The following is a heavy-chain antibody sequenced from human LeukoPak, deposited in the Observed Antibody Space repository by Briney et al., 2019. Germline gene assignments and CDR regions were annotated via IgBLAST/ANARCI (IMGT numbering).Heavy chain of an antibody. CDR2: INTNTGNP. V-gene: IGHV7-4-1*02. J-gene: IGHJ6*03. CDR3: ARVLGYSYGTAHNYYYYYYMDV. D-gene: IGHD5-18*01. CDR1: GYTFTSYA. Sequence: ASVKVSCKASGYTFTSYAMNWVRQAPGQGREWMGWINTNTGNPTYAQGFTGRFVFSLDTSVSTAYLQISSLKAEDTAVYYCARVLGYSYGTAHNYYYYYYMDVWGKGTTVTISS.